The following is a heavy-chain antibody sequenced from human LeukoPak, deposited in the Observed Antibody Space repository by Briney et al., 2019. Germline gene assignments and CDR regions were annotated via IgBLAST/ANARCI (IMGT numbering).Heavy chain of an antibody. Sequence: PGGSLRLSCTASGFIFSSYTMHWVRQAPGKGLEWVAIISYDGSNKYYADSVKGRFTFSRDNSKNTLYLQMNSLRAEDTAVYYCAKDNREYYIDYWGQGTLVTVSS. J-gene: IGHJ4*02. CDR2: ISYDGSNK. CDR1: GFIFSSYT. CDR3: AKDNREYYIDY. V-gene: IGHV3-30-3*01. D-gene: IGHD2/OR15-2a*01.